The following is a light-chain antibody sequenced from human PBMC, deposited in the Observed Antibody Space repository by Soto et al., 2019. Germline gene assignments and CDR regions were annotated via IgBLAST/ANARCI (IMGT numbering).Light chain of an antibody. CDR3: QQYVSWT. CDR2: GTS. Sequence: EIVLTQSPGTLSVSPGERATLSCRASETISRNYLAWYQQKPGQAPSLLIYGTSSRATGIPDRFSGSGSGTDFTLTISRLEPEDSAIYYCQQYVSWTFGQGTKVEIK. CDR1: ETISRNY. V-gene: IGKV3-20*01. J-gene: IGKJ1*01.